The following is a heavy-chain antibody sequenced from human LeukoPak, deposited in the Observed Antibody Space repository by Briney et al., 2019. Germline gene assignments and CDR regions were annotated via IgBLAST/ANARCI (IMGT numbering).Heavy chain of an antibody. V-gene: IGHV4-59*01. CDR2: VYYSGNT. Sequence: PSETLSLTCSVSGGSISIYYWSWIRQPPGKTLEWIGYVYYSGNTNYNPSLKSRVTISIDTSKNQFSLKLSSVTAADTAMYYCARLYSSRGLDYWGQGLLVTVSP. J-gene: IGHJ4*02. CDR1: GGSISIYY. CDR3: ARLYSSRGLDY. D-gene: IGHD6-19*01.